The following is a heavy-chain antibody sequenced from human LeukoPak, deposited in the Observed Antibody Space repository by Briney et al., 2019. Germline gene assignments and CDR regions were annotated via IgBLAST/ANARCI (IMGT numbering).Heavy chain of an antibody. D-gene: IGHD1-26*01. CDR3: ARDVGHNWFDP. CDR2: IYYSGIT. J-gene: IGHJ5*02. V-gene: IGHV4-59*01. Sequence: SGTLSLTCNVSGDSLSTYYWSWIRQSPGKGLEWIGYIYYSGITNYNPSLKSRVTISVDTSKNQFSLKLSSVTAADTAVYYCARDVGHNWFDPWGQGTLVTVSS. CDR1: GDSLSTYY.